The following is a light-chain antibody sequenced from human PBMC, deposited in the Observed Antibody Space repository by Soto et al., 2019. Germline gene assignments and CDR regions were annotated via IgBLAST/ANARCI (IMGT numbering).Light chain of an antibody. Sequence: EIVLTQSPGNLSLSPGERATLSCRASQSVSSSYLAWYQQKPGQAPRLLIYGASSRATGIPDRFSGSGSGTDFTLTISRLEPEDFAVYYCQQYGSSPSWTFGQGTKV. CDR3: QQYGSSPSWT. CDR2: GAS. V-gene: IGKV3-20*01. J-gene: IGKJ1*01. CDR1: QSVSSSY.